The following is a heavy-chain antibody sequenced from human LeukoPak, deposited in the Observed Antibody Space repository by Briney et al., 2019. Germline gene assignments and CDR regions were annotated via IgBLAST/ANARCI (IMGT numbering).Heavy chain of an antibody. J-gene: IGHJ4*02. Sequence: ASVKVSCKASGYTFTSYDINWVRQATGQGLEWMGWINPNSGGTNYAQKFQGRVTMTRDTSISTAYMELSRLRSDDTAVYYCARGAYDFWSGHYWGQGTLVTVSS. CDR1: GYTFTSYD. V-gene: IGHV1-2*02. CDR2: INPNSGGT. CDR3: ARGAYDFWSGHY. D-gene: IGHD3-3*01.